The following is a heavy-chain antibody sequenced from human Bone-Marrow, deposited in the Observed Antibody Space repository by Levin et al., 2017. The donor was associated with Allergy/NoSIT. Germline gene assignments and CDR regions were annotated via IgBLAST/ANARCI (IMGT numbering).Heavy chain of an antibody. CDR3: ARVPREAGPSYTYYFDD. D-gene: IGHD2-2*02. CDR2: IYPIDSDS. V-gene: IGHV5-51*01. CDR1: GYSFTDYW. J-gene: IGHJ4*02. Sequence: GESLKISCKTSGYSFTDYWIGWVRQMPGKGLEWMGSIYPIDSDSRYSPSLQGQVTLSVDESISTAYLQWSSLKASDTAMYFCARVPREAGPSYTYYFDDWGQGTLVTVSS.